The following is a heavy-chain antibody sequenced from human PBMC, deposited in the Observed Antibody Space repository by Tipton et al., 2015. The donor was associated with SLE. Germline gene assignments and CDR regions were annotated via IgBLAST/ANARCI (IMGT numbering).Heavy chain of an antibody. V-gene: IGHV3-30*04. CDR2: ISYDGTNE. J-gene: IGHJ4*02. CDR3: ARTEQGTGSYYRLVFEI. Sequence: SLRLSCVASGFTFSGHAMHWVRQAPGKGLEWVGVISYDGTNEYHADSVKGRFTISRDNSKNTLDLQMNSLRPDDTAVYYCARTEQGTGSYYRLVFEIWGQGTLVTVSS. CDR1: GFTFSGHA. D-gene: IGHD3-10*01.